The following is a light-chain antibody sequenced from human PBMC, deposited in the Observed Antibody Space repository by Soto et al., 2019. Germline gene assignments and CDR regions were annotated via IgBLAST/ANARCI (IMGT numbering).Light chain of an antibody. CDR1: QNIGTN. CDR2: GAS. V-gene: IGKV3-15*01. CDR3: QQYHSWPLT. Sequence: EIVMTQPPVTLSVSPGERATLSCRASQNIGTNLAWYQQRPGQPPRLLISGASTRATGIPVRFDGGGSGTDFTLTISSLQSEDFAVFYCQQYHSWPLTFGGGTSLEIK. J-gene: IGKJ4*01.